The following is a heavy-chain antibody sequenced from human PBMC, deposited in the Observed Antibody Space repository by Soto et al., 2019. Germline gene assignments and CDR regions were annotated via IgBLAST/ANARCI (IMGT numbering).Heavy chain of an antibody. D-gene: IGHD5-12*01. CDR1: GXTFSSNE. V-gene: IGHV3-53*01. Sequence: HPXGSLRLSSAASGXTFSSNEMSWVRQAPGKGLELVSVIYSGGSTYYADSLKCRFTISRDNPKNTLYLQMNSLRAEDPAVYYCATHEHSGYDWYYFYSHMDAWGQGTTVTVSS. CDR3: ATHEHSGYDWYYFYSHMDA. CDR2: IYSGGST. J-gene: IGHJ6*02.